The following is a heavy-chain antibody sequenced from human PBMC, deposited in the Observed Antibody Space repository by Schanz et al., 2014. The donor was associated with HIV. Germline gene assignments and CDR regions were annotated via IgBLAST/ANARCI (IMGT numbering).Heavy chain of an antibody. CDR1: GFTFSSYS. D-gene: IGHD2-15*01. V-gene: IGHV3-21*04. J-gene: IGHJ2*01. Sequence: EVQLVESGGGLVKPGGSLRLSCAASGFTFSSYSMNWVRQAPGKGLEWVSSISSSSSYIYYADSLKGRFTISRDNAKNSLYLQMNSLRAEDTAVYYCALSRPSGYGGSWYFDFWGRGTLVAVSS. CDR3: ALSRPSGYGGSWYFDF. CDR2: ISSSSSYI.